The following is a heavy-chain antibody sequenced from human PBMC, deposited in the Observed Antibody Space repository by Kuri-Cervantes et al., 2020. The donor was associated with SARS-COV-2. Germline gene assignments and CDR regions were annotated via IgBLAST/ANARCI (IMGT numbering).Heavy chain of an antibody. V-gene: IGHV1-2*02. CDR2: INPNSGGT. J-gene: IGHJ4*02. CDR1: GYTFTGYY. D-gene: IGHD3-22*01. Sequence: ASVKVSCKASGYTFTGYYMHWVRQAPGQGLERMGWINPNSGGTNYAQKFQGRVTMTRDTSISTAYMELSRLRSDDTAVYYCARDPREYYYDSSGTIRTEESYFDYWGQGTLVTVSS. CDR3: ARDPREYYYDSSGTIRTEESYFDY.